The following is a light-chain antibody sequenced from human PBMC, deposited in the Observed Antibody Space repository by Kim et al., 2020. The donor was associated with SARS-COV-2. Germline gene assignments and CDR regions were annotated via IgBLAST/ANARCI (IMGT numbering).Light chain of an antibody. CDR2: GAS. J-gene: IGKJ2*01. Sequence: EVVMTQSPATLSVSPGERATLSCRASQSVNSNLAWYQQQPGQAPRLLIYGASTRATAIPARFSGSGSGTEFTLIISSLQSEDIAVYYCQQYGKWPPYTFGQGTKLEI. V-gene: IGKV3-15*01. CDR1: QSVNSN. CDR3: QQYGKWPPYT.